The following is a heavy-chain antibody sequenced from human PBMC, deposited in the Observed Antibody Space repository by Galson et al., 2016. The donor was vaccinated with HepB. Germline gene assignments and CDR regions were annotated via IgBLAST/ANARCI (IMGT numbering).Heavy chain of an antibody. Sequence: SLRLSCAVFGFNLNSYSMNWVRQAPGKGLEWISYITSSSSLIFYADSVKGRFTISRDNARNSLYLQMNILRDEDTAVYYCARVVYGSGSYYRFYDYWGQGTLDTVSS. V-gene: IGHV3-48*02. J-gene: IGHJ4*02. D-gene: IGHD3-10*01. CDR1: GFNLNSYS. CDR2: ITSSSSLI. CDR3: ARVVYGSGSYYRFYDY.